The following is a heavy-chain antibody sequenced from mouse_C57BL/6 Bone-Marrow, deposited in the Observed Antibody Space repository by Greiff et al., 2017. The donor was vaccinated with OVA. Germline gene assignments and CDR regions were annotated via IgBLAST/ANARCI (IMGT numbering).Heavy chain of an antibody. CDR1: GFTFSSYA. V-gene: IGHV5-4*03. J-gene: IGHJ2*01. CDR3: ARAFSRHFDY. CDR2: ISDGGSYT. Sequence: EVKLMESGGGLVKPGGSLKLSCAASGFTFSSYAMSWVRQTPEKRLEWVATISDGGSYTYYPDNVKGRFTISRDNAKNNLYLQMSHLKSEDTAMYYCARAFSRHFDYWGQGTTLPASS.